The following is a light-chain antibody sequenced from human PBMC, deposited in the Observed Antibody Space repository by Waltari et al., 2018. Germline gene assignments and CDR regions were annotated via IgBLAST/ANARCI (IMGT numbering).Light chain of an antibody. V-gene: IGLV1-47*01. Sequence: QSALTQTPSASGTPGQRVTVSCSGTSSNIGSNFVYWYQHLPGTAPNLLIYESNLGPPGGPASGVPDRFSGPKSASSASLAISGRRSEDEADYYCAAWEDSLGCVVFGGWTKLTVL. CDR1: SSNIGSNF. CDR2: ESN. CDR3: AAWEDSLGCVV. J-gene: IGLJ2*01.